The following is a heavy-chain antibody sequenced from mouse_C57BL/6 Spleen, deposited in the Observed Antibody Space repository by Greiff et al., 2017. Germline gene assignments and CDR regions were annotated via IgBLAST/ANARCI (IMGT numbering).Heavy chain of an antibody. V-gene: IGHV3-6*01. CDR3: ARFTTVVRYFDY. J-gene: IGHJ2*01. CDR2: ISYDGSN. Sequence: EVQLQESGPGLVKPSQSLSLTCSVTGYSITSGYYWNWIRQFPGNKLEWMGYISYDGSNNYNPSLKNRIYLTRDTSKNQFSLKLHSVTTEDTATYYCARFTTVVRYFDYWGQGTTLTVSS. D-gene: IGHD1-1*01. CDR1: GYSITSGYY.